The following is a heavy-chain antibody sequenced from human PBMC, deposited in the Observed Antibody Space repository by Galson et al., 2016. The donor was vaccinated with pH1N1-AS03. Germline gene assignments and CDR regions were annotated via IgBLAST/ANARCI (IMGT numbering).Heavy chain of an antibody. V-gene: IGHV3-48*01. CDR2: IRTTGTLV. Sequence: SLRLSCAASGFTFSSYSFNWVRQAPGKGLEWISCIRTTGTLVYYADSVKGRFTISRDNAKSSLYLQMSSLRAEDTAVYYCAREASSGYYYVHADLWGQGTLVTVS. CDR3: AREASSGYYYVHADL. J-gene: IGHJ5*02. CDR1: GFTFSSYS. D-gene: IGHD3-22*01.